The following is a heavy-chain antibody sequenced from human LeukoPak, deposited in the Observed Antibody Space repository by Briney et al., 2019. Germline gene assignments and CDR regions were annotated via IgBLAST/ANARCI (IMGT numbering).Heavy chain of an antibody. CDR1: GFTFSSYA. Sequence: GGSLRLSCAASGFTFSSYAMSLVRQAPGKGLEWVSAISGSGGSTYYADSVKGRFTISRDNSKNTLYLQMNSLRAEDTAVYYCAKDLTVTIKYYLDYWGQGTLVTVSS. V-gene: IGHV3-23*01. D-gene: IGHD4-17*01. CDR3: AKDLTVTIKYYLDY. CDR2: ISGSGGST. J-gene: IGHJ4*02.